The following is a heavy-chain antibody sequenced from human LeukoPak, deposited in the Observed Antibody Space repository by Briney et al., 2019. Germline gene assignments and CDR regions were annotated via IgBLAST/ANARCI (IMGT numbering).Heavy chain of an antibody. D-gene: IGHD2-21*01. J-gene: IGHJ2*01. CDR2: IYYSGST. V-gene: IGHV4-30-4*01. CDR3: GRDSLFLSPRASGFDL. Sequence: SQTLSLTCTVSGGSISSGDYYWSWIRQPPGKGLEWIGYIYYSGSTYYNPSLKSRVTISVDTSKNQFSLKLSSVTAADTAVYYCGRDSLFLSPRASGFDLWGRGTLVTVSS. CDR1: GGSISSGDYY.